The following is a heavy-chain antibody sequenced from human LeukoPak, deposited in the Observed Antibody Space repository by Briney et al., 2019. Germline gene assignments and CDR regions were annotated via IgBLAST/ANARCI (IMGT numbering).Heavy chain of an antibody. Sequence: SETLSLTCAVYGGSFSGYYWSWIRQPPGKGLEWIGEINHSGSTNYNPSLKSRVTISVDTSKNQFSLKLSSVTAADTAVYYSARVDFWSGYYSYYYYYMDVWGKGTTVTVSS. CDR1: GGSFSGYY. V-gene: IGHV4-34*01. J-gene: IGHJ6*03. CDR2: INHSGST. D-gene: IGHD3-3*01. CDR3: ARVDFWSGYYSYYYYYMDV.